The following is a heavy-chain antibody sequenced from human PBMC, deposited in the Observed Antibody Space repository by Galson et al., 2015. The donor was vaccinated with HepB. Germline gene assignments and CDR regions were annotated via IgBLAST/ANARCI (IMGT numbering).Heavy chain of an antibody. J-gene: IGHJ4*02. Sequence: QSGAEVKKPGESLRISCKGSGSSFTRNWISWVRQMPGKGLEWMGRIDPTDSYTNYSPSFQGHITISSDKSISTADLQWNSLKASDTAMYYCVRVARYSSSSFDYWGQGTLVTVSS. D-gene: IGHD6-6*01. CDR3: VRVARYSSSSFDY. CDR2: IDPTDSYT. CDR1: GSSFTRNW. V-gene: IGHV5-10-1*01.